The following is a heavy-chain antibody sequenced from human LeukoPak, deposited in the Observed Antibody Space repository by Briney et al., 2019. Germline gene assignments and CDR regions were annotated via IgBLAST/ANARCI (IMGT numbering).Heavy chain of an antibody. Sequence: GGSLRLSCAASGFTFSSYAMSWVRQAPEKGLEWVSAISGSGGSTYYADSVKGRFTISRDNSKNTLYLQMNSLRAEDTAVYYCAKEIRGSYWYYGMDVWGQGTTVTVSS. J-gene: IGHJ6*02. CDR3: AKEIRGSYWYYGMDV. V-gene: IGHV3-23*01. CDR2: ISGSGGST. CDR1: GFTFSSYA. D-gene: IGHD1-26*01.